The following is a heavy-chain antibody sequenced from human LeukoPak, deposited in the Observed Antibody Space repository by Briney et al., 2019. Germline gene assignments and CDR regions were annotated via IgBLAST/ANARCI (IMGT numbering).Heavy chain of an antibody. J-gene: IGHJ4*02. D-gene: IGHD3-9*01. CDR2: ISSSSSYI. CDR3: ATNYDILTGFPYYFDC. Sequence: PGGSLRLSCAASGFTFSSYSMNWFRQAPGEGLEWVSSISSSSSYIYYADSVKGRVTISRDNAKNSLYLQMNRLRAEDTAVYYCATNYDILTGFPYYFDCWGQGTLVTVSS. CDR1: GFTFSSYS. V-gene: IGHV3-21*01.